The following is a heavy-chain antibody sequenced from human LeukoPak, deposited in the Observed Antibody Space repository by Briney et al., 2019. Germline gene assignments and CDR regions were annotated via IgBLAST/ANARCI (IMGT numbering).Heavy chain of an antibody. J-gene: IGHJ4*02. CDR1: GGAFSSYP. CDR2: IIPIFGTA. D-gene: IGHD3-10*01. V-gene: IGHV1-69*13. CDR3: ARDRAGQYHVY. Sequence: SVKVSCKASGGAFSSYPLSWVRQAPGHRPEWIGKIIPIFGTANYAQKFQDRVTITADESTNTVYMEVSRLRSDDTAMYYCARDRAGQYHVYWGQGTLVTVSS.